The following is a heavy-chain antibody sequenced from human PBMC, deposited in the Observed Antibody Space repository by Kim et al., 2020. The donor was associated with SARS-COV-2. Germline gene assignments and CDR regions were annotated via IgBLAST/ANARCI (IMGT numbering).Heavy chain of an antibody. CDR3: ARQVDIVATIFSVDY. CDR1: GFTFSSYA. D-gene: IGHD5-12*01. CDR2: ISGSGGST. J-gene: IGHJ4*02. Sequence: GGSLRLSCAASGFTFSSYAMSWVRQAPGKGLEWVSAISGSGGSTYYADSVKGRFTISRDNSKNTLYLQMNSLRAEDTAVYYCARQVDIVATIFSVDYWGQGTLVTVSS. V-gene: IGHV3-23*01.